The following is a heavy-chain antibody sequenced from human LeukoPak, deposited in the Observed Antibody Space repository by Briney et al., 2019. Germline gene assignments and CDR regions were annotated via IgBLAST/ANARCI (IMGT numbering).Heavy chain of an antibody. V-gene: IGHV3-66*01. CDR2: IYSGNNT. CDR1: GFTVGSKY. J-gene: IGHJ4*02. CDR3: AKDWRSSWYYFDY. Sequence: GGSLRLSCAASGFTVGSKYISWVRQAPGKGLEWVSVIYSGNNTYYVDSVKGRFTISRDNSKNTLYLQMNSLRAEDTAVYYCAKDWRSSWYYFDYWGQGTLVTVSS. D-gene: IGHD6-13*01.